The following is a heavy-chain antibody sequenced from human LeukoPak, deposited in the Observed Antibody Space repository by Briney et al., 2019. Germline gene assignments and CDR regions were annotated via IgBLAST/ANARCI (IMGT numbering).Heavy chain of an antibody. CDR2: IIPILGTA. D-gene: IGHD3-22*01. J-gene: IGHJ4*02. CDR3: AREEVNEDYDSSGYYPYYFDY. Sequence: SVKVSCKASGGTFSSYAISWVRQAPGQGLEWMGRIIPILGTANYAQKFQGRVTITADKSTSTAYMELSSLRSEDTAVYYCAREEVNEDYDSSGYYPYYFDYWGQGTLVTVSS. CDR1: GGTFSSYA. V-gene: IGHV1-69*04.